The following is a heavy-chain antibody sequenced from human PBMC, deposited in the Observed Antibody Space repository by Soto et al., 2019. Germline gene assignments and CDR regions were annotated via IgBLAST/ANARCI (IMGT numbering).Heavy chain of an antibody. CDR1: GGTFSSYP. Sequence: QVQLVQSGAEVKRPGSSVKVSCKASGGTFSSYPISWVRQAPGQGLEWMGGTNGNLGTGNYAQKFRGRLTXXXXXXXXXAYMELSSLTSEDTAVYYCARRDSHGFFRYFDNWGQGTLVTVSS. D-gene: IGHD3-10*01. V-gene: IGHV1-69*01. CDR2: TNGNLGTG. CDR3: ARRDSHGFFRYFDN. J-gene: IGHJ4*02.